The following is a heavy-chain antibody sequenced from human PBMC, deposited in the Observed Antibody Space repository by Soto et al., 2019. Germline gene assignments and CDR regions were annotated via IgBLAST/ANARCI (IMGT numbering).Heavy chain of an antibody. CDR2: IIPIFGTA. CDR1: GGTFSSYA. D-gene: IGHD3-22*01. CDR3: ARDERIRDSSGLDY. J-gene: IGHJ4*02. Sequence: SVKFSCKASGGTFSSYAISWVRQAPGQGLEWMGGIIPIFGTANYAQKFQGRVTITADESTSTAYMELSSLRSEDTAVYYCARDERIRDSSGLDYWGQGTLVTVSS. V-gene: IGHV1-69*13.